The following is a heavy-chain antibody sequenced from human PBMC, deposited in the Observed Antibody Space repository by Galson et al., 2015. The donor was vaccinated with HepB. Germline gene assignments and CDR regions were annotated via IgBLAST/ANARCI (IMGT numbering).Heavy chain of an antibody. CDR3: ARDHGDYVGDWFDP. CDR2: IWYDGSNK. J-gene: IGHJ5*02. Sequence: SLRLSCAASGFTFSSYGMHWVRQAPGKGLEWVAVIWYDGSNKYYADSMKGRFTISRDNSKNTLYLQMNSLRAEDTAVYYCARDHGDYVGDWFDPWGQGTLVTVSS. D-gene: IGHD4-17*01. V-gene: IGHV3-33*08. CDR1: GFTFSSYG.